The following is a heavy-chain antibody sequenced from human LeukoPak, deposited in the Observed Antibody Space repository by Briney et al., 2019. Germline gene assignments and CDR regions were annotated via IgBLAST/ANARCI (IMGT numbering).Heavy chain of an antibody. J-gene: IGHJ3*02. CDR3: ARVPIFGVGPLLDAFDI. Sequence: ASVKVSCKASGYTFTSYYMHWVRQAPGQGLEWMGIINPSGGTISYAQKFQGRVTMTRDTSTSTVYMELSSLRSEDTAVYYCARVPIFGVGPLLDAFDIWGQGTMVTVSS. V-gene: IGHV1-46*01. CDR1: GYTFTSYY. CDR2: INPSGGTI. D-gene: IGHD3-3*02.